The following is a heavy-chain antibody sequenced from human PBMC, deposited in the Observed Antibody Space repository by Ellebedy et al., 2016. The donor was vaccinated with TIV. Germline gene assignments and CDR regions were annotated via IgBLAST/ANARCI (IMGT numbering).Heavy chain of an antibody. CDR3: ARGAVDYGDDETESDYYGMDV. D-gene: IGHD4-17*01. J-gene: IGHJ6*02. CDR1: GYTFASNG. V-gene: IGHV1-18*01. Sequence: ASVKVSCKTSGYTFASNGISWVRQAPGQGLEWLGWISVHNGNTNYAQKFRGRVTMTADTSTSTAYMELSSLRYEDTAVYYCARGAVDYGDDETESDYYGMDVWGQGTTVTVSS. CDR2: ISVHNGNT.